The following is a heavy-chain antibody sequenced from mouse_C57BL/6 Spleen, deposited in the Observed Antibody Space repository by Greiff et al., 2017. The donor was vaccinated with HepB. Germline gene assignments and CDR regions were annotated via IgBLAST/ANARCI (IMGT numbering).Heavy chain of an antibody. J-gene: IGHJ2*01. V-gene: IGHV1-61*01. Sequence: VQLQQPGAELVRPGSSVKLSCKASGYTFTSYWMDWVKQRPGQGLEWIGNIYPSDSETHYNQKFKDKATLTVDKSSSTAYMQLSSLTSEDSAVYYCARALNWDVRGFDYWGQGTTLTVSS. CDR1: GYTFTSYW. CDR2: IYPSDSET. CDR3: ARALNWDVRGFDY. D-gene: IGHD4-1*01.